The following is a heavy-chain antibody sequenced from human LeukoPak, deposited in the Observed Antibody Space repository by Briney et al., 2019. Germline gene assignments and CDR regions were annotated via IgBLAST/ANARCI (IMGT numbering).Heavy chain of an antibody. Sequence: AGSLRLSCAASGVTVSSSYMSWVRQAPGKGLEWVSVIYSGGSGSTYYADSVKGRFTISRDNSKNTLNLQMNSLRAEDTAVYYCAHRKATSWAHDYWGQGTLVTVSS. V-gene: IGHV3-53*01. D-gene: IGHD2-2*01. CDR3: AHRKATSWAHDY. CDR1: GVTVSSSY. J-gene: IGHJ4*02. CDR2: IYSGGSGST.